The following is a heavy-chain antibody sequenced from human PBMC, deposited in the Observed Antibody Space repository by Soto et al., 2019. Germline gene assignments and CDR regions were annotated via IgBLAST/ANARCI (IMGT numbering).Heavy chain of an antibody. J-gene: IGHJ6*02. CDR2: IYPGDSDT. D-gene: IGHD6-13*01. Sequence: EVQLVQSGAEVKKPGESLQISCKGSGYSFTSYWIGWVRQMPGKGLEWMGIIYPGDSDTRYSPSFQGQVTISADKSNSTAYLQWSSLKASDTAMYYCARGEYSSSWPAGMDVWGQGTTVTVSS. V-gene: IGHV5-51*01. CDR3: ARGEYSSSWPAGMDV. CDR1: GYSFTSYW.